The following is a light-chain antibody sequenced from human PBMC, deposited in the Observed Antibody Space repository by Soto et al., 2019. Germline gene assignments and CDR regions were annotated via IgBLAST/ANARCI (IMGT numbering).Light chain of an antibody. CDR2: DAS. V-gene: IGKV1-5*01. J-gene: IGKJ1*01. CDR3: KQYNSYSRT. Sequence: DIQMTQSPSTLSASVGDRVPITCRAGQSISSWLAWYQQKPGKAPKLLIYDASSLESGVPSRFSGSGSGTEFTLTISSLQPDDVATYYCKQYNSYSRTYGQGAKVDIK. CDR1: QSISSW.